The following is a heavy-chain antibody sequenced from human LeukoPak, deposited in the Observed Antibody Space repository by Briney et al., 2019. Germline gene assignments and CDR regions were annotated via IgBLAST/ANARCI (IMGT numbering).Heavy chain of an antibody. CDR3: ACVVRGAFDI. CDR2: INPSGGST. CDR1: GFTFTSYY. V-gene: IGHV1-46*03. D-gene: IGHD2-21*01. J-gene: IGHJ3*02. Sequence: ASVKVSCKASGFTFTSYYMHWVRQAPGQGLEWMGIINPSGGSTSYPQKFQGRVTMTRDTSTSTVYMELSSQRSEDTAVYYCACVVRGAFDIWGQGTLVTVSS.